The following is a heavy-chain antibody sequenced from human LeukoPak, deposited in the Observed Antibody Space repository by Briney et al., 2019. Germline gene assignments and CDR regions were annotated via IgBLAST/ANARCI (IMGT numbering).Heavy chain of an antibody. Sequence: GGSLRLSCAASGFTFSSYAMSWVRQAPGKGLEWASAISGSGGSTYYADSVKGRLTISRDNSKNTLYLQMSSLRAEDTAVYYCAELGITMIGGVWGKGTTVTISS. CDR2: ISGSGGST. V-gene: IGHV3-23*01. J-gene: IGHJ6*04. D-gene: IGHD3-10*02. CDR1: GFTFSSYA. CDR3: AELGITMIGGV.